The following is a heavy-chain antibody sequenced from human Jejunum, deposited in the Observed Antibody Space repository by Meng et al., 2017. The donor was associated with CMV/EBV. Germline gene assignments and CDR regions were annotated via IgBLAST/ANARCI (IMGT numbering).Heavy chain of an antibody. CDR2: IRHDGGEK. V-gene: IGHV3-7*01. Sequence: TVSSPWMSWVRQAPGKGLEWVANIRHDGGEKYYVDSVKGRFTISRDNARNSLFLQMNSLRAEDTAVYYCARLGNDFWSGPDAFDIWGQGTMVTVSS. CDR3: ARLGNDFWSGPDAFDI. CDR1: TVSSPW. J-gene: IGHJ3*02. D-gene: IGHD3-3*01.